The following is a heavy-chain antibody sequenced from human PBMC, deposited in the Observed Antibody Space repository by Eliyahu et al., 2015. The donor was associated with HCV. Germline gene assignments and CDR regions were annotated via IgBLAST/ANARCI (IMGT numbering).Heavy chain of an antibody. J-gene: IGHJ6*02. CDR3: ARDGGSWLYYYYGMDV. CDR1: XGXFSGYX. Sequence: QVQLQQWGAGLLKPSETLSLTCAVYXGXFSGYXWSWIRQPPGKGLEWIGXXNHSGSTNYNPSLKSRVTISVDTSKNQFSLKLSSVTAADTAVYYCARDGGSWLYYYYGMDVWGQGTTVTVSS. D-gene: IGHD6-13*01. CDR2: XNHSGST. V-gene: IGHV4-34*01.